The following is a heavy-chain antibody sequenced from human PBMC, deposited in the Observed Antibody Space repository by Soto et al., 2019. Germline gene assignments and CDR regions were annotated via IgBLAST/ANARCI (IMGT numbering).Heavy chain of an antibody. V-gene: IGHV3-30*03. CDR1: GFLFSNNG. D-gene: IGHD3-10*02. CDR2: MSYDGSDT. J-gene: IGHJ4*02. CDR3: TIVRVADSALDH. Sequence: SLRLSCVGSGFLFSNNGMHWVRQTPGKGLEWVAFMSYDGSDTFYADSVKGRFTISRDNSKNTLFLHMSNLRAEDTAMYYCTIVRVADSALDHWGQGTLVTVSS.